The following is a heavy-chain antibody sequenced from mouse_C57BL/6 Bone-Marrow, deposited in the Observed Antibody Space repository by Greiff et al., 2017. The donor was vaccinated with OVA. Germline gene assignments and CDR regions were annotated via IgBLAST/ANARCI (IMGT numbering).Heavy chain of an antibody. CDR3: ARLIYYDYDDYFDY. CDR1: GFSLSTFGMG. D-gene: IGHD2-4*01. Sequence: QVTLKVSGPGILQPSQTLSLTCSFSGFSLSTFGMGVGWIRQPSGKGLEWLAHIWWDDDKYYNPALKSWLTISKDTSKNQLFLKIANVDTADTATYYCARLIYYDYDDYFDYWGQGTTLTVSS. J-gene: IGHJ2*01. CDR2: IWWDDDK. V-gene: IGHV8-8*01.